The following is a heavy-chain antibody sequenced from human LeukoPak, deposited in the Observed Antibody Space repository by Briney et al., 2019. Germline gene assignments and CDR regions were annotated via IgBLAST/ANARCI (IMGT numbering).Heavy chain of an antibody. CDR3: ARGPHRYSSSWYRKNWFDP. CDR1: GYTFTGYY. J-gene: IGHJ5*02. D-gene: IGHD6-13*01. Sequence: GASVKVSCKASGYTFTGYYMHWVRQAPGQGLEWMGWINPNSGGTNYAQKFQGRVTMTRDTSISTAYMELSRLRSDDTAVYYCARGPHRYSSSWYRKNWFDPWGQGTLVTVSS. CDR2: INPNSGGT. V-gene: IGHV1-2*02.